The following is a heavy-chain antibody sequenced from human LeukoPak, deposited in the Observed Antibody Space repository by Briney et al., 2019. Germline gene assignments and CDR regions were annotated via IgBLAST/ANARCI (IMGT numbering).Heavy chain of an antibody. CDR1: GGIFSIYA. CDR2: IIPIFGSA. V-gene: IGHV1-69*06. Sequence: VASVTVSFKASGGIFSIYAINWVRQAPGQGLGWMGRIIPIFGSANYAQKFQGRVTITADKSTRTAYMELSSLRSEDTALYYCAKGSRLREGGSYRFWGQGTLVTVSS. J-gene: IGHJ4*02. CDR3: AKGSRLREGGSYRF. D-gene: IGHD3-16*02.